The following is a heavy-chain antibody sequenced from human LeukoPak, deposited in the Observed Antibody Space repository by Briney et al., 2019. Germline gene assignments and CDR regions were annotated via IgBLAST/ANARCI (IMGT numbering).Heavy chain of an antibody. V-gene: IGHV3-33*01. J-gene: IGHJ4*02. CDR2: IWYDGSNK. D-gene: IGHD4-23*01. Sequence: GRSLRLSCAASGFSFSNYDMHWVRQAPGKGLEWVAVIWYDGSNKYYADSVKGRFTISRDNSKNTLFLQMNSLRAEDTAVYYCATGLSENLRWYFGYWGQGTLVTVSS. CDR3: ATGLSENLRWYFGY. CDR1: GFSFSNYD.